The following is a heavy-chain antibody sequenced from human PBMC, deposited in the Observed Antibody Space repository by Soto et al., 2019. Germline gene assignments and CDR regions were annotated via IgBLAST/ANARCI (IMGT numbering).Heavy chain of an antibody. D-gene: IGHD3-22*01. CDR1: GFTFNHYW. CDR3: ARDFYYDSSGYYFEY. J-gene: IGHJ4*02. Sequence: PGGSLRLSCAASGFTFNHYWMHWVRQPPGKGLEWVSSISSSSSYIYYADSVKGRFTISRDNAKNSLYLQMNSLRAEDTAVYYCARDFYYDSSGYYFEYWGQGTLVTVSS. V-gene: IGHV3-21*01. CDR2: ISSSSSYI.